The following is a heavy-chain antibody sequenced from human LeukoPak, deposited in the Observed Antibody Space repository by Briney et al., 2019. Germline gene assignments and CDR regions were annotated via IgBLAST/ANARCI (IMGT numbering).Heavy chain of an antibody. Sequence: GESLKISCKGSGYSFSIYWIGWVRQMPGKGLERMGIIYPGDSDTRYSPSFQGQVTISADQSISTAYLQWTSLKASDTAMYYCARTYCSGGSCYLGYWYFDLWGRGTLVTVSS. CDR3: ARTYCSGGSCYLGYWYFDL. V-gene: IGHV5-51*01. D-gene: IGHD2-15*01. J-gene: IGHJ2*01. CDR2: IYPGDSDT. CDR1: GYSFSIYW.